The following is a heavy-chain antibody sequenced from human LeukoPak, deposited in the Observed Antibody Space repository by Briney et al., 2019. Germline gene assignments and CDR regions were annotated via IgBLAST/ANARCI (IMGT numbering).Heavy chain of an antibody. Sequence: GGSLRLSCAASGFTFSSYWMSWVRQAPGKGLEWVANIKQDGSEKSYVDSVKGRFTISRDNARNSLSLQMNSLRAEDTAVYYCAKGFYIVEVPAAHPYFDYWGQGTPVTVSS. CDR2: IKQDGSEK. CDR1: GFTFSSYW. CDR3: AKGFYIVEVPAAHPYFDY. V-gene: IGHV3-7*01. D-gene: IGHD2-2*01. J-gene: IGHJ4*02.